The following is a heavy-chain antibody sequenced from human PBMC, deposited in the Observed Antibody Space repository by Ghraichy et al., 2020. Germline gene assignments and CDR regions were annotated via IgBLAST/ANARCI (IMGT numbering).Heavy chain of an antibody. Sequence: SETLSLTCTVSGGSISSGSYYWSWIRQPAGKGLEWIGRIYTSGSTNYNPSLKSRVTISVDTSKNQFSLKLSSVTAADTAVYYCARTMTTVTTYAFDIWGQGTMVTVSS. V-gene: IGHV4-61*02. CDR2: IYTSGST. CDR1: GGSISSGSYY. D-gene: IGHD4-17*01. J-gene: IGHJ3*02. CDR3: ARTMTTVTTYAFDI.